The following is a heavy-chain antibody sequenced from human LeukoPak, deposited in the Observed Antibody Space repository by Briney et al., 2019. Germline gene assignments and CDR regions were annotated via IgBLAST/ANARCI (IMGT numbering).Heavy chain of an antibody. J-gene: IGHJ6*02. CDR3: ARALGYSNNRRPNYYYYGMDV. D-gene: IGHD6-13*01. CDR1: GGSISSSSYY. CDR2: IYFSGIT. Sequence: PSETLSLTCTVSGGSISSSSYYWGWIRQPPGKGLEYIGSIYFSGITYYSPSLKSRVTISVDTSKNQFSLKLSSVTAADTAVYYCARALGYSNNRRPNYYYYGMDVWGQGTTVTVSS. V-gene: IGHV4-39*07.